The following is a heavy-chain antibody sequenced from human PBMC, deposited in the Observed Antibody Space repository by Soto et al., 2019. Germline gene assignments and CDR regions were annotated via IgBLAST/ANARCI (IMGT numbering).Heavy chain of an antibody. Sequence: GGSLRLSCAASGFTFSSYWMHWVRQAPGKGLVWVSRINRDGSSTSYADSVKGRFTISRDNAKNTLYLQMNSLRAEDTAVYYCVRTSLVVAAATREDYWGQGTLVTVSS. V-gene: IGHV3-74*01. CDR2: INRDGSST. D-gene: IGHD2-15*01. CDR1: GFTFSSYW. J-gene: IGHJ4*02. CDR3: VRTSLVVAAATREDY.